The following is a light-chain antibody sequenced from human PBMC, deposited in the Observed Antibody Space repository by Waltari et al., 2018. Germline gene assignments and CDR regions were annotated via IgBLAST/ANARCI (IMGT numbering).Light chain of an antibody. Sequence: SYELTQPPSVSVSPGQTARITCSGAALQQQYVYWYQQKSGQAPRMVRYKDRERPSGIPERFSGSSSGTTVTLTISGVQAEDEADYYCQSGDNSGTNRVLFGGGTKLTVL. J-gene: IGLJ2*01. CDR3: QSGDNSGTNRVL. CDR1: ALQQQY. V-gene: IGLV3-25*03. CDR2: KDR.